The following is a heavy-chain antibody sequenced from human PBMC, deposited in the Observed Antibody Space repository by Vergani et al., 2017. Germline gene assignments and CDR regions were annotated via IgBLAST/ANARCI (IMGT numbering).Heavy chain of an antibody. V-gene: IGHV4-39*01. J-gene: IGHJ1*01. CDR2: VYYNGST. Sequence: QLQLQESGPGLVKPSETLSLTCIVSGDSINNGNYSWGWIRQPPGKGLEWIGSVYYNGSTYYKEAHKSRLTISVDTSKNQFSLNLTSVTAADTAVYYCTRHGRSGWAGYFQHWGQGTLVTASS. CDR1: GDSINNGNYS. CDR3: TRHGRSGWAGYFQH. D-gene: IGHD6-19*01.